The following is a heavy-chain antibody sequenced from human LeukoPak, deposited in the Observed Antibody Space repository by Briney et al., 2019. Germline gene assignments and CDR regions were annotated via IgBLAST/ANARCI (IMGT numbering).Heavy chain of an antibody. V-gene: IGHV3-7*01. CDR1: GFTFSSYW. D-gene: IGHD6-13*01. CDR3: ARRYSSSWSRTPFDY. J-gene: IGHJ4*02. Sequence: PGGSLRLSCAASGFTFSSYWMSWVRQAPGKGLEGGANIKQDGSEKYYVDSVKGRFTISRDNAKNSLYLQMNSLRAEDTAVYYCARRYSSSWSRTPFDYWGQGTLVTVSS. CDR2: IKQDGSEK.